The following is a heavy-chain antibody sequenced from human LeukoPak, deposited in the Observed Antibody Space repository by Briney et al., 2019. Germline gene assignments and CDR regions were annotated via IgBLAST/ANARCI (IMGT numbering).Heavy chain of an antibody. CDR3: ASLGGSGSTYYHYMDV. Sequence: PGGSLRLSCAASGFTFDDYGMSWVRQAPGKGLEWVSGINWNGGSTGYADSVKGRFTISRDNAKNSLYLQMNSLRAEDTALYYCASLGGSGSTYYHYMDVWGKGTTVTVSS. D-gene: IGHD3-10*01. CDR1: GFTFDDYG. V-gene: IGHV3-20*04. CDR2: INWNGGST. J-gene: IGHJ6*03.